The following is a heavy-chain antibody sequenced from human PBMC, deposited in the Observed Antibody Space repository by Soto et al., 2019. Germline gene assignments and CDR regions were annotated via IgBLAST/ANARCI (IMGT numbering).Heavy chain of an antibody. D-gene: IGHD5-12*01. V-gene: IGHV1-69*13. CDR3: ARVPPRDGYNQFRYYGMDV. CDR2: IIPIFGTA. J-gene: IGHJ6*02. Sequence: SVKVSCKASGGTFSSYAISWVRQAPGQGLEWMGGIIPIFGTANYAQKFQGRVTITADESTSTAYMELSSLRSEDTAVYYCARVPPRDGYNQFRYYGMDVWGQGTTVTVSS. CDR1: GGTFSSYA.